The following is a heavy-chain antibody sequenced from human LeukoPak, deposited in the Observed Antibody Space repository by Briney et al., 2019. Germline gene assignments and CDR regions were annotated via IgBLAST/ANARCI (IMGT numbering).Heavy chain of an antibody. CDR3: ATKGGVVGATNFDY. CDR2: IYYSGST. D-gene: IGHD1-26*01. J-gene: IGHJ4*02. Sequence: SETLSLTCTVSGGSISSYYWSWIRQPPGEGLEWIGYIYYSGSTNYNPSLKSRVTISVDTSKNQFSLKLSSVTAADTAVYYCATKGGVVGATNFDYWGQGTLVTVSS. CDR1: GGSISSYY. V-gene: IGHV4-59*01.